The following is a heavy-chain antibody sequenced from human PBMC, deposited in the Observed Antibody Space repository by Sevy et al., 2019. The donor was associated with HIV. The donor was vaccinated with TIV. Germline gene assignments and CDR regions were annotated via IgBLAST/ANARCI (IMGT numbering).Heavy chain of an antibody. J-gene: IGHJ4*02. V-gene: IGHV3-21*06. D-gene: IGHD6-19*01. CDR2: ISGSSNYI. CDR1: GFTFSSYS. Sequence: GGSLRLSCAASGFTFSSYSMIWVRQAPRKGLEWVSSISGSSNYIYYPDSVKGRFTISRDNAKNTLYLQMSSLRADDTAVYYCARAPADYSTGWSADWGQGTLVTVSS. CDR3: ARAPADYSTGWSAD.